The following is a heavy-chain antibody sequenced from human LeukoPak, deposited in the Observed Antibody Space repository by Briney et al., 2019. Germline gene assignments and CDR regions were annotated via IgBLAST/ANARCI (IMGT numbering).Heavy chain of an antibody. Sequence: SETLSLTCTVTGGSISSYYWSSIRQPDGKGLEWIGRIYTSGSTNYNPSLKSRVTISVDTSKNQFSLKLSSVTAPDTAVYYCARKGRQLWLSFDYWGQGTLVTVSS. V-gene: IGHV4-4*07. J-gene: IGHJ4*02. CDR3: ARKGRQLWLSFDY. D-gene: IGHD5-18*01. CDR1: GGSISSYY. CDR2: IYTSGST.